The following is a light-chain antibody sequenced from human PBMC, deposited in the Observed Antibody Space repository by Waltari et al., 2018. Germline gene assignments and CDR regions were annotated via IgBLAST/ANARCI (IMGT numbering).Light chain of an antibody. V-gene: IGKV1-9*01. CDR1: QGISDF. J-gene: IGKJ4*01. Sequence: DIQLTQSPSFLSASVGARVTITCRASQGISDFLAWYQQKPGKAPKLLSHAASTLQSGVPSRFSGSGSGTEFSLTIISLQPEDFATYYCQHLYTFPLTFGGGTKVEIK. CDR3: QHLYTFPLT. CDR2: AAS.